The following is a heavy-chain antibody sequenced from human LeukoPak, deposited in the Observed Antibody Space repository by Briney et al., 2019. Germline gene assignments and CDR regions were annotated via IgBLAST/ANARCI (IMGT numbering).Heavy chain of an antibody. CDR3: ARGSEPNWFDP. V-gene: IGHV4-30-2*01. D-gene: IGHD3-10*01. CDR1: GGSISSGGYS. Sequence: SETLSLTCAVSGGSISSGGYSWSWIRQPLGKGLEWIGYIYHSGSTYYNPSLKSRVTISVDRSKNQFSVKLSSVTAADTAVYYCARGSEPNWFDPWGQGTLVTVSS. CDR2: IYHSGST. J-gene: IGHJ5*02.